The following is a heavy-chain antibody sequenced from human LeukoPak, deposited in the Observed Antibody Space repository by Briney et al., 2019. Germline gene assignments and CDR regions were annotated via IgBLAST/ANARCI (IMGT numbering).Heavy chain of an antibody. CDR2: IKQDGSEK. D-gene: IGHD2-2*01. CDR3: AREGGTSSVVVVYFDY. V-gene: IGHV3-7*01. CDR1: GFTFSSYW. J-gene: IGHJ4*02. Sequence: GGSLRLSCAASGFTFSSYWMSWVRQAPGKGLEWAANIKQDGSEKCYVDSVKGRFTISRDNAKNSLYLQMNGLRAEDTAVYYCAREGGTSSVVVVYFDYWGQGTLVTVSS.